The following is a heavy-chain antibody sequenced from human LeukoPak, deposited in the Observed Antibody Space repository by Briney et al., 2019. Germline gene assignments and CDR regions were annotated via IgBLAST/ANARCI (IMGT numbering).Heavy chain of an antibody. Sequence: SETLSLTCTVSGGSISSYYWSWIRQPPGKGLEWIGSIWHTGSTYYNPSLKSRVTISVDTSKNQFSLKLTSVTAADTAVYYCARITDLSVATDYWGQGTLVTVSS. D-gene: IGHD6-19*01. J-gene: IGHJ4*02. CDR1: GGSISSYY. V-gene: IGHV4-59*08. CDR3: ARITDLSVATDY. CDR2: IWHTGST.